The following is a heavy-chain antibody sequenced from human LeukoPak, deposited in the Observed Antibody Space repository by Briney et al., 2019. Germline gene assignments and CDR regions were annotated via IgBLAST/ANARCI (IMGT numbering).Heavy chain of an antibody. V-gene: IGHV1-69*13. D-gene: IGHD3-3*01. Sequence: SVKVSCKASGGTFISYAISWVRQAPGQGLEWMGGIIPIFGTANYAQKFQGRVTITADESTSTAYMELSSLRSEDTAVYYCARATLTIFGVDLSPTYYFDYWGQGTLVIVSS. CDR2: IIPIFGTA. CDR3: ARATLTIFGVDLSPTYYFDY. J-gene: IGHJ4*02. CDR1: GGTFISYA.